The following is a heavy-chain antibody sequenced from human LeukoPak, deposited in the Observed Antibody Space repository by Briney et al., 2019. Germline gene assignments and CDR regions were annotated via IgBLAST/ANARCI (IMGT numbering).Heavy chain of an antibody. CDR3: ARAQDGGYGSFDY. V-gene: IGHV1-2*06. Sequence: ASVTVSCTTSGYTFTSYDMNWVRQAPGQGLEWMGRINPNSGGTNYAQKFQGRVTMTRDTSISTAYMELSRLRSDDTAVYYCARAQDGGYGSFDYWGQGTLVTVSS. CDR1: GYTFTSYD. CDR2: INPNSGGT. D-gene: IGHD5-18*01. J-gene: IGHJ4*02.